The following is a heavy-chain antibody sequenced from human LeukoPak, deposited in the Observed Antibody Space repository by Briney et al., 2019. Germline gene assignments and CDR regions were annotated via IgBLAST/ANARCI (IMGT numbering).Heavy chain of an antibody. J-gene: IGHJ4*02. CDR3: ARNKYDILTGYLPFGY. Sequence: ASLKVSCKASGYTFTGYYMHWVRQAPGQGLEWMGRINPNSGGTNYAQKFQGRGTMTRDTPISTAYIELSRLRSDDTAVYYCARNKYDILTGYLPFGYWGQGTLVTVTS. V-gene: IGHV1-2*06. D-gene: IGHD3-9*01. CDR1: GYTFTGYY. CDR2: INPNSGGT.